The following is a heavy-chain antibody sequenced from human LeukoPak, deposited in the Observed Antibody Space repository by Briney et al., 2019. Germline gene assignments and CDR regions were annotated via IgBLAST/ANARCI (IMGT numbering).Heavy chain of an antibody. D-gene: IGHD3-3*02. CDR1: GGSFSGYY. J-gene: IGHJ3*02. CDR3: ARVKQFWSGYPPFDAFDI. Sequence: SETLSLTCAVYGGSFSGYYWSWIRQPPGKGLEWIGYIYYSGSTNYNPSLKSRVTISVDTSKNQFSLKLSSVTAADTAVYYCARVKQFWSGYPPFDAFDIWGQGTMVTVSS. V-gene: IGHV4-59*01. CDR2: IYYSGST.